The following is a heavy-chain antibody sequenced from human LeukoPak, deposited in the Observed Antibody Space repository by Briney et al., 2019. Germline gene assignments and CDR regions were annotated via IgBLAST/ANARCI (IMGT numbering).Heavy chain of an antibody. CDR2: IGDSGGST. V-gene: IGHV3-23*01. CDR3: ARRATVIRAVILVVFHRAAYYFDY. CDR1: GITLSNYG. J-gene: IGHJ4*02. D-gene: IGHD3-10*01. Sequence: GGYLRLSCAGSGITLSNYGMSWVRQAPGKGLEWVAGIGDSGGSTNYADSVKGRLTISRDNPKNTLYLRMTRLRAEDTAVYFCARRATVIRAVILVVFHRAAYYFDYCGQAALVTVSS.